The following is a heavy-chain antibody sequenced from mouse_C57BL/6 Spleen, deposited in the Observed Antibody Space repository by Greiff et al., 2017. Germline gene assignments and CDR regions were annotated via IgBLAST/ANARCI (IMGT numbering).Heavy chain of an antibody. CDR3: ARVPGYGSSYDAMDG. CDR1: GYTFTDYN. J-gene: IGHJ4*01. CDR2: INPNNGGT. Sequence: EVQLQQSGPELVKPGASVKIPCKASGYTFTDYNMDWVKQSHGKSLEWIGDINPNNGGTIYNQKFKGKATLTVDKSSSTAYMELRSLTSEDTAVYDCARVPGYGSSYDAMDGWGTGTSVTAAS. V-gene: IGHV1-18*01. D-gene: IGHD1-1*01.